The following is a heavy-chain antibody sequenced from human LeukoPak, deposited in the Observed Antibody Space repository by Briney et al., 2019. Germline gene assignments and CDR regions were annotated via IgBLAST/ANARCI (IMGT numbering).Heavy chain of an antibody. D-gene: IGHD4-17*01. J-gene: IGHJ4*02. Sequence: SVKVSCKASGGTFSSYAISWVRQAPGQGLEWMGRIIPILGIANYAQKFQGRVTITADKSTSTAYMELSSLRSEDTAVYYCARDKGHYGDDYWGQGTLVTVSS. CDR3: ARDKGHYGDDY. CDR2: IIPILGIA. V-gene: IGHV1-69*04. CDR1: GGTFSSYA.